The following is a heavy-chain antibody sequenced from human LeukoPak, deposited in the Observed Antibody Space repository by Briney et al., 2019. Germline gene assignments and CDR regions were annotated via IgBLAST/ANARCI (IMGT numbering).Heavy chain of an antibody. CDR2: VNSDGGST. D-gene: IGHD6-6*01. V-gene: IGHV3-74*01. Sequence: GGFLRLSCAASGFTFSSYWMHWVRQAPGKGLVWVSRVNSDGGSTTYADSVKGRFTIPRDNAKNTLYLQMNSLRAEDTAVYYCARPLSGDSSSLGYWGQGTLVTVSS. J-gene: IGHJ4*02. CDR3: ARPLSGDSSSLGY. CDR1: GFTFSSYW.